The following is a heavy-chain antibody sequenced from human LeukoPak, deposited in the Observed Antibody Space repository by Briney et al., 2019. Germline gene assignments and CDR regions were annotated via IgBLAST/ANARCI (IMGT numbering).Heavy chain of an antibody. J-gene: IGHJ5*02. CDR3: FSGSYSLPFDP. Sequence: GGSLRLSCAASGFTFSSYAMHWVRQAPGKGLEWVAVISYDGSNKYYADSVKGRFTISRDNSKNTLYLQMNSLRAEDTAVYYCFSGSYSLPFDPWGQGTLVTVSS. CDR2: ISYDGSNK. CDR1: GFTFSSYA. V-gene: IGHV3-30-3*01. D-gene: IGHD3-10*01.